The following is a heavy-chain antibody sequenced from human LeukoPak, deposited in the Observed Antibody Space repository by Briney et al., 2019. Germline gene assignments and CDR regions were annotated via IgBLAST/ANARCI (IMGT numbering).Heavy chain of an antibody. CDR3: ARLDTAMGYGY. CDR2: IYYSGST. CDR1: GGSISSSSYY. J-gene: IGHJ4*02. V-gene: IGHV4-39*01. Sequence: SETLSLTCTVSGGSISSSSYYWGWIRQPPGKGLEWIGSIYYSGSTYYNPSLKSRVTISVDTSKNQFSLKLSSVTAADTAVYYCARLDTAMGYGYWGQGTLVTVSS. D-gene: IGHD5-18*01.